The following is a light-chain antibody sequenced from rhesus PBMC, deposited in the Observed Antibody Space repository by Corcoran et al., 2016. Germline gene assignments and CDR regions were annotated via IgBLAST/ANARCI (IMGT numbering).Light chain of an antibody. J-gene: IGKJ4*01. Sequence: DIQMTQSPLSLSASAGDRVTITCRTSENVKNHLNWYQQKPGKAPKLLIYEATTLQSGVPSRFSGSGTWTDYPFTISSLQSEDVATYYCQHNYGTLTFGGGTKVEIK. CDR2: EAT. V-gene: IGKV1-74*01. CDR3: QHNYGTLT. CDR1: ENVKNH.